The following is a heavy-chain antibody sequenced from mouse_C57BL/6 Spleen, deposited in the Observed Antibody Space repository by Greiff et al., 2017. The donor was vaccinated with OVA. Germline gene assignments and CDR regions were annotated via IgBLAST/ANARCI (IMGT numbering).Heavy chain of an antibody. CDR2: ISSGSSTI. V-gene: IGHV5-17*01. CDR3: ARRDSNCFFCDY. CDR1: GFTFSDYG. Sequence: EVMLVESGGGLVKPGGSLKLSCAASGFTFSDYGMHWVRQAPEKGLEWVAYISSGSSTIYYADTVKGRSTISRDNAKNTLFLQMTRLRSEDTAMYYCARRDSNCFFCDYWGQGTTLTVSS. J-gene: IGHJ2*01. D-gene: IGHD2-5*01.